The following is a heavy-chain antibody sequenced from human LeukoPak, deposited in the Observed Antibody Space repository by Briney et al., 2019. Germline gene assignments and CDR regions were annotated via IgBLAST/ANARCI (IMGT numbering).Heavy chain of an antibody. CDR1: GFTFTSSA. J-gene: IGHJ4*02. D-gene: IGHD3-16*01. CDR2: IVVGSGNT. V-gene: IGHV1-58*02. CDR3: AKRIGGVNSFDH. Sequence: SVKVSCKASGFTFTSSAMQWVRQARGQRLEWIGWIVVGSGNTNYAQKFQERVTITRDMSTSTAYMELSSLRAEDTAVYYCAKRIGGVNSFDHWGQGTLVTVSS.